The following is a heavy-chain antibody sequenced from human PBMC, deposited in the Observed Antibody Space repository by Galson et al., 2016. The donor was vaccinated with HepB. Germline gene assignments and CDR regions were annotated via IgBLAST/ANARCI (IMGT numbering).Heavy chain of an antibody. V-gene: IGHV2-5*02. D-gene: IGHD2-21*01. Sequence: PALVKPTQTLTLTCTFSGFSLRTSGLGVGWIRQPPGKALEWLALIYWDDDKHYSPSLKTRLTITKDTSKDQVVLTMTNMDPVDTATYYCANAPLAYCGDNCYSGVGTLDYWGRVTRGTLSS. CDR2: IYWDDDK. J-gene: IGHJ4*02. CDR1: GFSLRTSGLG. CDR3: ANAPLAYCGDNCYSGVGTLDY.